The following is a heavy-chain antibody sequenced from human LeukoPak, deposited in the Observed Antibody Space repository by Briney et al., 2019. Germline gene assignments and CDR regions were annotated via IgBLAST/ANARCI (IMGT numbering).Heavy chain of an antibody. J-gene: IGHJ4*02. V-gene: IGHV3-9*01. CDR2: ISWNSGSI. CDR1: GFTFDDYA. D-gene: IGHD3-10*01. CDR3: ARDLWFGEYPWGLFDY. Sequence: GGSLRLSCAASGFTFDDYAMHWVRQAPGKGLEWVSGISWNSGSIGYADSVKGRFTISRDNAQNSLYLQMNSLRAEDTAVYYCARDLWFGEYPWGLFDYWGQGTLVTVSS.